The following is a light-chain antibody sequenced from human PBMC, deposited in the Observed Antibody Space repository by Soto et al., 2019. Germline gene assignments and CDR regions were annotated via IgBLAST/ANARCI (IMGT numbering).Light chain of an antibody. CDR1: QRVSSSY. Sequence: EIVLTQSPGTLSLSPGERATLSCRASQRVSSSYLAWYQQKHGQAPRLIIHGASTRAAGIPDRFSCSGSGADFTLTITRLEHEDLAVYYCQHYGGSPMYTFGQGTKLEIK. CDR2: GAS. J-gene: IGKJ2*01. CDR3: QHYGGSPMYT. V-gene: IGKV3-20*01.